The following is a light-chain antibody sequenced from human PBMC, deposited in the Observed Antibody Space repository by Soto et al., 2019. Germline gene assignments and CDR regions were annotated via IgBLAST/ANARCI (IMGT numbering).Light chain of an antibody. CDR2: EGS. J-gene: IGLJ2*01. V-gene: IGLV2-23*01. Sequence: QSVLTQPASVSGSPGQSISISCTGTSSGVGSYNLVSWYQQHPGKAPKLVIYEGSKRPSGVSNRFSGSKSGNTASLTISGLQAEDGADYYCCSYAGINTPVLFGGGTQLTVL. CDR1: SSGVGSYNL. CDR3: CSYAGINTPVL.